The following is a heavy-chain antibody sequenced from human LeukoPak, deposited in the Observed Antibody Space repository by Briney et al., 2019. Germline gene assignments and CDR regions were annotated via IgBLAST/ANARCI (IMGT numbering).Heavy chain of an antibody. J-gene: IGHJ4*02. CDR2: ISYDGSNK. V-gene: IGHV3-30-3*01. CDR3: ARDPYYYDSSGFDY. Sequence: GRSLRLSCAASGFTFSSYAVHWVRQAPGKGLEGGAVISYDGSNKYYADSVKGRFTISRDNSKNTLYLQMNSLRAEDTAVYYCARDPYYYDSSGFDYWGQGTLVTVSS. D-gene: IGHD3-22*01. CDR1: GFTFSSYA.